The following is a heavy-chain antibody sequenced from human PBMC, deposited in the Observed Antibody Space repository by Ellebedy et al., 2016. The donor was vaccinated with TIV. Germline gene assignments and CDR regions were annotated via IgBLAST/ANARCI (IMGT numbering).Heavy chain of an antibody. J-gene: IGHJ4*02. D-gene: IGHD5-18*01. CDR3: ANSGYSYAWGY. Sequence: GGSLRLSCAASGFTVSSNYMSWVRQAPGRGLEWVSILTPDAGTAYVDSVKGRFTLSRDNSKNTVYLQMNSLTAEDTAVYFCANSGYSYAWGYWGQGTLVTVSS. CDR2: LTPDAGT. CDR1: GFTVSSNY. V-gene: IGHV3-53*01.